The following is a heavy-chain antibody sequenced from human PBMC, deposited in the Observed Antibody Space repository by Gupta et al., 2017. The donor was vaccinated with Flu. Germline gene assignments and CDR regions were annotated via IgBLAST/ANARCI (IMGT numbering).Heavy chain of an antibody. D-gene: IGHD6-13*01. Sequence: QVQLVQSGAEVKKPGASVKVSCKAYGYTFTSYGISWARQAPGQGLEWMGWISAYNGNTNYAQKLQGRVTMTTDTSTSTAYMELRSLRSDDTAVYYCARDYRIAAAGTVGDYWGQGTLVTVSS. V-gene: IGHV1-18*01. J-gene: IGHJ4*02. CDR2: ISAYNGNT. CDR1: GYTFTSYG. CDR3: ARDYRIAAAGTVGDY.